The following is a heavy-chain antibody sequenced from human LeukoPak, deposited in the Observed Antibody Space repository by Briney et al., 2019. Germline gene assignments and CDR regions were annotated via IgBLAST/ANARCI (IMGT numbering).Heavy chain of an antibody. Sequence: GASVKVSCKASGGTFSSYAISWVRQAPGQGLEWMGGIIPIFGTANYAQKFQVRVTITTDESTSTAYMELSSLRSEDTAVYYCARDGYSYGYRASDIWGQGTMVTVSS. D-gene: IGHD5-18*01. CDR1: GGTFSSYA. CDR3: ARDGYSYGYRASDI. V-gene: IGHV1-69*05. J-gene: IGHJ3*02. CDR2: IIPIFGTA.